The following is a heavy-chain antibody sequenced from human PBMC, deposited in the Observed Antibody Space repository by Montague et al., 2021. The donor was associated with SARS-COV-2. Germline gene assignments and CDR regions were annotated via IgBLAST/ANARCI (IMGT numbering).Heavy chain of an antibody. J-gene: IGHJ4*02. Sequence: SLRLSCAASGFTFRSYWMHWVRQVPGRGPVWVSRIRPDGTSTHYAVSVKGRFIISRDNAKNTLSLEMTNLRVDDTAIYYCVRPLWFGDSDYYFEAWGQGTLVSVSS. CDR2: IRPDGTST. CDR3: VRPLWFGDSDYYFEA. V-gene: IGHV3-74*01. D-gene: IGHD3-10*01. CDR1: GFTFRSYW.